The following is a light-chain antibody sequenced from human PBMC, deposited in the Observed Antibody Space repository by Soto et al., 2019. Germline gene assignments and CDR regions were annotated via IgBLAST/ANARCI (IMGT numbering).Light chain of an antibody. Sequence: EIVLTQSPATLSSSPGETAILSCRASQYVGTRLAWYQHKPGQAPRLLIYYTSNRATGIPARFSGSGSGTDFTPTINSLAPEDFAIYYCHQRQSWPRTFGQGTKVDIK. V-gene: IGKV3-11*01. J-gene: IGKJ1*01. CDR1: QYVGTR. CDR3: HQRQSWPRT. CDR2: YTS.